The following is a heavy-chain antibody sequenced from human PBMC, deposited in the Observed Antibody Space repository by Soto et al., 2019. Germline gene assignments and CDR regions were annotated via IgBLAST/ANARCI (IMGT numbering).Heavy chain of an antibody. CDR2: ISGYNGNT. J-gene: IGHJ6*02. CDR3: ARDLSRIQLWTPYYYGMDV. CDR1: GYTFTNYG. V-gene: IGHV1-18*01. Sequence: ASVTVSWKAAGYTFTNYGISWVRQAPGQGLEWMGWISGYNGNTNYAQKYQGRITMTIDTSTTTAYMELGSLRAEDTAVYYCARDLSRIQLWTPYYYGMDVWGQGTTVTVSS. D-gene: IGHD5-18*01.